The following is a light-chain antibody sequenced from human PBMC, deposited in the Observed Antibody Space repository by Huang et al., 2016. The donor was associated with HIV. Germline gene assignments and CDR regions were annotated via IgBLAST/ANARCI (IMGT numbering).Light chain of an antibody. CDR3: MQALQTPFT. J-gene: IGKJ3*01. CDR2: LGS. V-gene: IGKV2-28*01. Sequence: DIVMTQSPLSLPVTPGETASISCRSSQGLLHSNGYNYLHWYLQKPGQSPHLLIYLGSNRASGVPDRFSGSGSGTNFTLKISRVEAEDVGVYYCMQALQTPFTFGPGTKVDIK. CDR1: QGLLHSNGYNY.